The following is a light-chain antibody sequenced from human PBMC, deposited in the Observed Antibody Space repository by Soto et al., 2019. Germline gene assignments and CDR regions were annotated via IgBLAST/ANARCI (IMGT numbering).Light chain of an antibody. CDR3: QQRSGWPPRGT. J-gene: IGKJ4*01. Sequence: EIVMTQFPATLSESPGERVTLSCRASQSVSTNVAWYQQKPGEAPRLLIFDASARAVDIPGRFSGSVSGTEFTLTISSLEPEDSGVYYCQQRSGWPPRGTFGGGTNVEI. CDR1: QSVSTN. V-gene: IGKV3-11*01. CDR2: DAS.